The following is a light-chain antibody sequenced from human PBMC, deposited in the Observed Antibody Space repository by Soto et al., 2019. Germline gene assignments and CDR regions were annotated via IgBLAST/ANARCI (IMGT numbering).Light chain of an antibody. CDR2: EVR. V-gene: IGLV2-14*01. CDR3: SSYTSINTWV. Sequence: QSALSQPASVSGSPGQSITISCTGTSSDVGAYNHVSWHQHHPGEAPILLIYEVRDRPLGVSNRFSGSKSGNTASLTISGLQTEDEADYYCSSYTSINTWVFGGGTKLTVL. J-gene: IGLJ3*02. CDR1: SSDVGAYNH.